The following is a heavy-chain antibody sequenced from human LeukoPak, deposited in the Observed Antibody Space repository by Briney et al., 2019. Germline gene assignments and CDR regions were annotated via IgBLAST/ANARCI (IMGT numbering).Heavy chain of an antibody. CDR1: GITISNYG. D-gene: IGHD3-22*01. Sequence: GGSLRLSCEVYGITISNYGMSWVRKAPGKGQELVAGISGSGGTTNYADSVKGRFTISRGNPKNTLFLHMNSLRAEDTAVYFCAKRGVVIRVILVGFHKEAYYFDSWGQGALVTVSS. V-gene: IGHV3-23*01. CDR3: AKRGVVIRVILVGFHKEAYYFDS. CDR2: ISGSGGTT. J-gene: IGHJ4*02.